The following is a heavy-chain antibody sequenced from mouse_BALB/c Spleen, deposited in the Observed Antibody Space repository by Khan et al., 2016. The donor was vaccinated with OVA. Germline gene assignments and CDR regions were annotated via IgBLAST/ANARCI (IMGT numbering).Heavy chain of an antibody. D-gene: IGHD2-3*01. Sequence: VELVESGPELVRPGVSVKISCKGSGYTFTDYSMYRVKQSHAKSLEWMGLISTYSGNTNYNQKFKGKVTMTVDKSSSTAYMDLVRLTSEDTAIYYSAIPDYDCYDDYWGLGTTLTVSS. CDR1: GYTFTDYS. V-gene: IGHV1S137*01. CDR3: AIPDYDCYDDY. CDR2: ISTYSGNT. J-gene: IGHJ2*01.